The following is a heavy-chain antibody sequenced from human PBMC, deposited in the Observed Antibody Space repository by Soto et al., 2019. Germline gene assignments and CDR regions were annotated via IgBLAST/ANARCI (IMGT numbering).Heavy chain of an antibody. CDR3: AKDPIAARPGY. J-gene: IGHJ4*02. D-gene: IGHD6-6*01. CDR2: ISGSGGST. V-gene: IGHV3-23*01. Sequence: EVQLLESGGGLVQPGGSLRLSCAASGCTFSRYAMSWFRQAPGKGLEWVSAISGSGGSTYYADSVKGRFTISRDNSKNTLYLQMNSLRAEDTAVYYCAKDPIAARPGYWGQGTLVTVSS. CDR1: GCTFSRYA.